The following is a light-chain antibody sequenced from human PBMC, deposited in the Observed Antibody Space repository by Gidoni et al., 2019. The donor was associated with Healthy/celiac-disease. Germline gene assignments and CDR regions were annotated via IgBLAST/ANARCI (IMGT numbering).Light chain of an antibody. V-gene: IGKV1-5*01. CDR3: RQYNSYPYT. J-gene: IGKJ2*01. CDR2: DAS. CDR1: QSISSW. Sequence: GDRVTITCRASQSISSWLAWYQQKPGKDPKLLIYDASSMESRVPSRFSGSGSGTDFTLTIRSLQPDDFATYYCRQYNSYPYTFGQGTKLEIK.